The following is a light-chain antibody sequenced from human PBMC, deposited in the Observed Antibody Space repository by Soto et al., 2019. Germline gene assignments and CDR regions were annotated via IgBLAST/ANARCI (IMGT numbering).Light chain of an antibody. CDR2: DAS. CDR1: QSVSSY. CDR3: QQYNNWPPIT. J-gene: IGKJ5*01. Sequence: EIVLTQSPATLSLSPGERAALSCRASQSVSSYLAWYQQKPGQAPRLLIYDASNRATGIPARFSGSGSGTEFTLTISSLQSEDFAVYYCQQYNNWPPITFGQGTQLEIK. V-gene: IGKV3-11*01.